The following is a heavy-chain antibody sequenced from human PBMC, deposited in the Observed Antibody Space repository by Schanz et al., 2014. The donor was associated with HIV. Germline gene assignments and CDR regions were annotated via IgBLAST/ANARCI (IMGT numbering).Heavy chain of an antibody. D-gene: IGHD3-10*01. Sequence: DVYLVESGGALVQPGRSLRLSCAASGFTFEDYAMHWVRQAPGKGLEWVSGMSWNRRRIGYADSVKGRFSISRDNAKNLLFLEMNSLRVEDTALYYCAKGIMGSTEFYYGMDVWGQGTTVTVSS. V-gene: IGHV3-9*01. CDR1: GFTFEDYA. CDR2: MSWNRRRI. J-gene: IGHJ6*02. CDR3: AKGIMGSTEFYYGMDV.